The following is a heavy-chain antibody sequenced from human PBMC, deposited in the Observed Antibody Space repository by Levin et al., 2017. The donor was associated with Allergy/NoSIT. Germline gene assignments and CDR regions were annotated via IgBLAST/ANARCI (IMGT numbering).Heavy chain of an antibody. CDR1: GFMFSAYS. CDR2: ISSNGGTV. D-gene: IGHD3-10*01. Sequence: VASVKVSCAASGFMFSAYSMNWVRQAPGKGPEWISYISSNGGTVYYSDSVKGRFIISRDDAKNSVGLQMNSLRAEDTAVYYCAYSMVRGLTEYFQYWGRGALVTVSS. CDR3: AYSMVRGLTEYFQY. V-gene: IGHV3-48*01. J-gene: IGHJ1*01.